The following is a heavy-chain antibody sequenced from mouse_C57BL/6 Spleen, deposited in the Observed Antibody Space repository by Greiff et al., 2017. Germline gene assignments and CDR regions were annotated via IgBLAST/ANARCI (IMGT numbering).Heavy chain of an antibody. J-gene: IGHJ1*03. D-gene: IGHD1-1*01. Sequence: EVKLMESGPGMVKPSQSLSLTCTVTGYSITSGYDWHWIRHFPGNKLEWMGYISYSGSTNYNPSLKSRISITHDTSKNHFFLKLNSVTTENTATYYCARENYGSSQGYFDVWGTGTTVTVSS. CDR1: GYSITSGYD. CDR3: ARENYGSSQGYFDV. V-gene: IGHV3-1*01. CDR2: ISYSGST.